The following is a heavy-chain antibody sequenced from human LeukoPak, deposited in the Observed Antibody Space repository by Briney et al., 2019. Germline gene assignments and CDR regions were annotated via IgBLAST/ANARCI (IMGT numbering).Heavy chain of an antibody. CDR3: ARGCGYSYGLAKPPGYFDL. CDR2: INHSGST. J-gene: IGHJ2*01. V-gene: IGHV4-34*01. Sequence: MTSETLSLTCAVYGGSFSGYYWSWIRQPPGKGLEWIGEINHSGSTNYNPSLKSRVTISVDTSKNQFSLRLSSVTAADTAVYYCARGCGYSYGLAKPPGYFDLWGRGTLVTVSS. CDR1: GGSFSGYY. D-gene: IGHD5-18*01.